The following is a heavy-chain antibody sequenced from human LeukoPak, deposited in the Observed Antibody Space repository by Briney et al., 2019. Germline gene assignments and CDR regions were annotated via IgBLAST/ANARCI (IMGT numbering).Heavy chain of an antibody. D-gene: IGHD6-13*01. CDR3: ARDRIAAAGTGGDY. J-gene: IGHJ4*02. Sequence: ASVKVSCKASGYTFTTYYMHWVRQAPGQGLEWMGIINPSGGNTKSAQKLQGRVTMTTDTSTSTAYMELRSLRSDDTAVYYCARDRIAAAGTGGDYWGQGTLVTVSS. CDR2: INPSGGNT. CDR1: GYTFTTYY. V-gene: IGHV1-46*01.